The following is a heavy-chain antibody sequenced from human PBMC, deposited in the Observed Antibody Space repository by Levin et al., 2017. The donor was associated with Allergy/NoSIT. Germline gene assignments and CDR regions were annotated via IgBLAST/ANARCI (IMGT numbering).Heavy chain of an antibody. CDR3: ARDPPTDYGSGSYASGVRFDY. D-gene: IGHD3-10*01. CDR2: IIPILGIA. CDR1: GGTFSSYT. J-gene: IGHJ4*02. V-gene: IGHV1-69*04. Sequence: KISCKASGGTFSSYTISWVRQAPGQGLEWMGRIIPILGIANYAQKFQGRVTITADKSTSTAYMELSSLRSEDTAVYYCARDPPTDYGSGSYASGVRFDYWGQGTLVTVSS.